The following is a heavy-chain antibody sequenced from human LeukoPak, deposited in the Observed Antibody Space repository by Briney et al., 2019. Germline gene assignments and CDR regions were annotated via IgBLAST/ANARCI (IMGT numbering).Heavy chain of an antibody. CDR1: GFTFSSYW. J-gene: IGHJ5*02. D-gene: IGHD4-17*01. Sequence: GGPLRLSCAASGFTFSSYWMSWVRQAPGKGLEWVANIKQDGSEKYYVDSVKGRFTISRDNAKNSLYLQMNSLRAEDTAVYYCARDPYGDYVHWFDPWGQGTLVTVSS. CDR3: ARDPYGDYVHWFDP. CDR2: IKQDGSEK. V-gene: IGHV3-7*01.